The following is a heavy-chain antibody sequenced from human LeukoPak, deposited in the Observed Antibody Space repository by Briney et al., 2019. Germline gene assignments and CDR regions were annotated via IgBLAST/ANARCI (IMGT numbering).Heavy chain of an antibody. CDR1: GFTFDDYA. CDR3: AKGYSYGYDYLDY. J-gene: IGHJ4*02. D-gene: IGHD5-18*01. V-gene: IGHV3-9*01. CDR2: ISWNSGGI. Sequence: GGSLRLSCAASGFTFDDYAMHWVRQAPGKGLEWVSGISWNSGGIGYADSVKGRFTISRDNAKNSVYLQMNSLRAEDTALYCCAKGYSYGYDYLDYWGQGTLVTVSS.